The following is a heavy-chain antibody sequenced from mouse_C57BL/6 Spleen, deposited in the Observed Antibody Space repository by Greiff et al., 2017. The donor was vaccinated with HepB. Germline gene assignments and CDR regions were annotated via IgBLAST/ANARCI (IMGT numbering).Heavy chain of an antibody. Sequence: VKLQQSGAELARPGASVKMSCKASGYTFTSYTMHWVKQRPGQGLEWIGYINPSSGYTKYNQKFKDKATLTADKSSSTAYMQLSSLTSEDSAVYYCARWAYGSSYGMDYWGQGTTLTVSS. CDR3: ARWAYGSSYGMDY. V-gene: IGHV1-4*01. CDR2: INPSSGYT. J-gene: IGHJ2*01. D-gene: IGHD1-1*01. CDR1: GYTFTSYT.